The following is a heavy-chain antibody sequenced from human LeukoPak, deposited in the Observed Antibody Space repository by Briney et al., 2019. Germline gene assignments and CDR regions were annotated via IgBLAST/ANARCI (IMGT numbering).Heavy chain of an antibody. CDR3: AVQDIVVVPAAIRTDY. CDR1: GFTFSSYA. Sequence: PGGSLRLSCAASGFTFSSYAIHWVRQAPGKGLEWVAVISSDGSSKSYADSVKGRFTISRDNARNSLYLQMNSLRAEDTAVYYCAVQDIVVVPAAIRTDYWGQGTLVTVSS. D-gene: IGHD2-2*02. V-gene: IGHV3-30-3*01. J-gene: IGHJ4*02. CDR2: ISSDGSSK.